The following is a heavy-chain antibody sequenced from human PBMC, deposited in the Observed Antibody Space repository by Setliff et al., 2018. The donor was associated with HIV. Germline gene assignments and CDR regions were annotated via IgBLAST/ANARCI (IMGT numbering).Heavy chain of an antibody. J-gene: IGHJ4*02. D-gene: IGHD3-16*01. CDR3: SRHRANWGGPWDY. CDR1: GYSISSGYY. V-gene: IGHV4-38-2*01. Sequence: PSETLSLTCDVSGYSISSGYYWGWIRRPPGKGLEWIGSIYHSGTIFYKPSLKSRLAISVDTSKNHFSLNLTSVTAADTAVYFCSRHRANWGGPWDYWGQGTLVTVSS. CDR2: IYHSGTI.